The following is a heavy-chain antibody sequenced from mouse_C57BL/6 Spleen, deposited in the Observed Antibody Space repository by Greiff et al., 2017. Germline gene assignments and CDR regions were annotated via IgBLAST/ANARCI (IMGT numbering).Heavy chain of an antibody. Sequence: EVHLVESEGGLVQPGSSMKLSCTASGFTFSDYYMAWVRQVPEKGLEWVANINYDGSSTYYLDSLKSRFIISRDNAKNILYLQMSSLKSEDTATYYCARVGLRLPYYYAMDYWGQGTSVTVSS. V-gene: IGHV5-16*01. CDR2: INYDGSST. CDR3: ARVGLRLPYYYAMDY. CDR1: GFTFSDYY. J-gene: IGHJ4*01. D-gene: IGHD3-2*02.